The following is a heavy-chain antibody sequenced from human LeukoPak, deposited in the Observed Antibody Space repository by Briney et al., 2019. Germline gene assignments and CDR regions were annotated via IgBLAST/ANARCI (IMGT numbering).Heavy chain of an antibody. CDR2: ISYDGSNK. J-gene: IGHJ6*02. Sequence: GGSLRLSCAASGFTFSSYAMHWVRQAPGKGLEWVAVISYDGSNKYYADSVKGRFTISRDNSKSTLYLQMNSLRAEDTAVYYCAREPVVPAANYYYYYGMDVWGQGTTVTVSS. CDR3: AREPVVPAANYYYYYGMDV. V-gene: IGHV3-30-3*01. D-gene: IGHD2-2*01. CDR1: GFTFSSYA.